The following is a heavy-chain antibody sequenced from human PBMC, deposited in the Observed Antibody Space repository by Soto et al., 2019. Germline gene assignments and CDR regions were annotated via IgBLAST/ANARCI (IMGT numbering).Heavy chain of an antibody. V-gene: IGHV3-7*01. Sequence: EVQLVESGGGLVQPGGSLRLSCAASGFTFTNYWMTWVRQAPGKGLEWVANIKQDGSEKQYVDSVRGRFSISRDNAQSSLYLQLNNLRAEDTAVYYCARDPFLEWYGVFDFWGQGTVVTVSS. CDR1: GFTFTNYW. CDR3: ARDPFLEWYGVFDF. D-gene: IGHD3-3*01. CDR2: IKQDGSEK. J-gene: IGHJ3*01.